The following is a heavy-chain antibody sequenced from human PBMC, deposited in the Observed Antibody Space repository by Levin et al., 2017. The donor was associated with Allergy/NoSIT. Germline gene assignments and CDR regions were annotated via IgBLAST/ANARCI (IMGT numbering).Heavy chain of an antibody. CDR1: GFTFSSYE. CDR2: ISSSGSTI. D-gene: IGHD5-18*01. CDR3: ARDQGTGLYSYGYEAYGMDV. Sequence: PGGSLRLSCAASGFTFSSYEMNWVRQAPGKGLEWVSYISSSGSTIYYADSVKGRFTISRDNAKNSLYLQMNSLRAEDTAVYYCARDQGTGLYSYGYEAYGMDVWGQGTTVTVSS. V-gene: IGHV3-48*03. J-gene: IGHJ6*02.